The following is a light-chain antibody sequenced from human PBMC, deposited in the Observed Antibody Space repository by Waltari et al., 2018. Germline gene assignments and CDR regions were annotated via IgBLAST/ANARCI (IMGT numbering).Light chain of an antibody. J-gene: IGKJ5*01. V-gene: IGKV3-15*01. CDR1: QNLYDN. CDR3: QQYNTWPPIT. Sequence: EVVMTQSPATLSVSPGERATLSCRASQNLYDNLAWYQQKPGQAPRLLIYRASTRATGIPARFSGSGSGADFTLTISSVQSEDWAFYYCQQYNTWPPITFGRGTRLEIK. CDR2: RAS.